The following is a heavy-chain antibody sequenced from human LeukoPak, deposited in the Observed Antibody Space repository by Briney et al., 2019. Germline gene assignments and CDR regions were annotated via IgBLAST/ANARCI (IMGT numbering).Heavy chain of an antibody. D-gene: IGHD1-1*01. CDR1: GFTFNTYS. J-gene: IGHJ4*02. CDR2: ISYSGTSI. CDR3: ATSANGVQLWRSLHY. Sequence: GGSLRLSCVASGFTFNTYSMNWVRQAPGKGLEWVSYISYSGTSIYYADSVKGRFTISRDSAKNSLYLQINSLRAEDTAVYCCATSANGVQLWRSLHYWGQGTLVTVSS. V-gene: IGHV3-48*01.